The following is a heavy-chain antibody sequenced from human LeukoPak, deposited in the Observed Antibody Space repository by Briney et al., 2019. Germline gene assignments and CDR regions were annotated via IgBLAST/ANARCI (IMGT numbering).Heavy chain of an antibody. D-gene: IGHD6-13*01. J-gene: IGHJ6*02. CDR3: ARWVSDGMDV. CDR2: INHSGST. Sequence: PSETLSLTCAVYGGSFSGHYWSWIRQPPGKGLEWIGEINHSGSTNYNPSLKSRVTISVDTSKNQFSLKLSSVTAADTAVYYCARWVSDGMDVWGQGTTVTVSS. V-gene: IGHV4-34*01. CDR1: GGSFSGHY.